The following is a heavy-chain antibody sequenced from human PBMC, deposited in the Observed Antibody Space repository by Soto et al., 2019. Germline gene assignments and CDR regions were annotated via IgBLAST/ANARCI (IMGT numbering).Heavy chain of an antibody. J-gene: IGHJ4*02. CDR2: IFPLTDRP. V-gene: IGHV1-69*08. CDR1: GGTFRNYP. Sequence: QVQLEQSGTDVKKPGSSVKVSCKASGGTFRNYPINWVRQAPGQGLEWMGSIFPLTDRPDYVQKFQARLTISADKSTSPAYLELSSLTSDDTAMYFCARGPLVVLNYFESWGQGTLVTVSS. CDR3: ARGPLVVLNYFES.